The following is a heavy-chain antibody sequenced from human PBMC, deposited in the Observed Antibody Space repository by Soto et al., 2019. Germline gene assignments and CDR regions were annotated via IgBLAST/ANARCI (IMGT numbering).Heavy chain of an antibody. V-gene: IGHV3-30-3*01. CDR2: ISYDGSNK. J-gene: IGHJ4*02. D-gene: IGHD3-22*01. Sequence: GGSLRLSCAASGFTFSSYAMHWVRQAPGKGLEWVAVISYDGSNKYYADSVKGRFTISRDNSKNTLYLQMNSLRAEDTAVYYCARDQNYYDSSGHAPGYWGQGTLVTVS. CDR1: GFTFSSYA. CDR3: ARDQNYYDSSGHAPGY.